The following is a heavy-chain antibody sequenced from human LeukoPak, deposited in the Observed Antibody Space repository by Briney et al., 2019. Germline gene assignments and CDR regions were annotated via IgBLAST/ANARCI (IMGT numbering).Heavy chain of an antibody. J-gene: IGHJ4*02. CDR3: ARAVGGTSCFDY. Sequence: GGSLRLSCAASGFTFSSYWMHWVRQATGKGLVWVSRINSDGSSTSYADSVKGRFTISRDNAKNTLYMQMNSLRAEDTAVYYCARAVGGTSCFDYWGQGTLVTVSS. CDR2: INSDGSST. CDR1: GFTFSSYW. D-gene: IGHD2-2*01. V-gene: IGHV3-74*01.